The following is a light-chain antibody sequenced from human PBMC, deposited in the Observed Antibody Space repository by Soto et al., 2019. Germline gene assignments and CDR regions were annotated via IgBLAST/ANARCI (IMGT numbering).Light chain of an antibody. CDR3: QQYSSYWT. CDR2: DAT. Sequence: DLQMTQFSSTLSASVGHRVTITCRASQSISNWLAWYQQKPGKAPKLLIHDATSLESGVPSRFSGSGSGTEFTLTISSLQPDDFATYYCQQYSSYWTFAQGTKVDIK. J-gene: IGKJ1*01. V-gene: IGKV1-5*01. CDR1: QSISNW.